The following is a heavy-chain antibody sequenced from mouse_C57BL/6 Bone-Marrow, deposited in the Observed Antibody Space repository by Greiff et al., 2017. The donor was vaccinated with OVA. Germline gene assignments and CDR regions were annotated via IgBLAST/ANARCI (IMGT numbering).Heavy chain of an antibody. CDR2: INPNNGGT. Sequence: VVEPGASVKISCKASGYTFTDYYMNWVKQSHGKSLEWIGDINPNNGGTSYNQKFKGKATLTVDKSSSTAYMELRSLTSEDSAVYYCARRLLLAYWGQGTLVTVSA. J-gene: IGHJ3*01. CDR3: ARRLLLAY. V-gene: IGHV1-26*01. D-gene: IGHD1-1*01. CDR1: GYTFTDYY.